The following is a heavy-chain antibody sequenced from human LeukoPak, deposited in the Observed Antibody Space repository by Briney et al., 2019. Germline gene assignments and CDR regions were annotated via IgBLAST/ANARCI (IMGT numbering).Heavy chain of an antibody. CDR3: ARVDSGGYYYFDY. J-gene: IGHJ4*02. CDR1: GYTFTGYY. V-gene: IGHV1-2*02. CDR2: IDPYSGGT. Sequence: ASVKVSCKASGYTFTGYYMHWVRQAPGQGLEWMGWIDPYSGGTNYAQKFQGRVTMTRDTSISTAYMELSRLRSDDTAAYYCARVDSGGYYYFDYWGQGTLVTVSS. D-gene: IGHD3-22*01.